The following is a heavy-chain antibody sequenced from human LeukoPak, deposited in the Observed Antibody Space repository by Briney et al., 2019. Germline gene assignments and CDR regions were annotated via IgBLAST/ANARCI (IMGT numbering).Heavy chain of an antibody. CDR3: ARGNHYYDSSAYLAWESFQH. CDR2: INHSGST. D-gene: IGHD3-22*01. CDR1: GGSFSGYY. Sequence: SETLSLTCAVYGGSFSGYYWSWIRQPPGKGLEWIGEINHSGSTNYNSSLKSRVTISVDKSKNQFSLKLSSVTAADTAVYYCARGNHYYDSSAYLAWESFQHWGQGTLVTVSS. J-gene: IGHJ1*01. V-gene: IGHV4-34*01.